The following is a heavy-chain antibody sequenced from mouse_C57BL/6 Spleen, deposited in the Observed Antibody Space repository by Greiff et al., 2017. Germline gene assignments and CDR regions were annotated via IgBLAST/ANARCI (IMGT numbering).Heavy chain of an antibody. CDR1: GYSFTGYY. D-gene: IGHD1-1*01. Sequence: VQLQQSGPELVKPGASVKISCKASGYSFTGYYMNWVKQSPEKSLEWIGELNPSTGGTTYNQKFKAKATLTVDKSSSTAYMQLKSLTSDDSAVYYCATNYGSSYVDAMDYWGQGTSVTVSS. CDR3: ATNYGSSYVDAMDY. J-gene: IGHJ4*01. CDR2: LNPSTGGT. V-gene: IGHV1-42*01.